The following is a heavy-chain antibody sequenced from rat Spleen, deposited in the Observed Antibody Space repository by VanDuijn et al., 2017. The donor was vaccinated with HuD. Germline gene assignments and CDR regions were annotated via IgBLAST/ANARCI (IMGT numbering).Heavy chain of an antibody. CDR1: GFTFSNYG. V-gene: IGHV5-54*01. D-gene: IGHD1-2*01. Sequence: EVQLVESGGGLVQPGRSMKLSCAASGFTFSNYGMHWIRQAPKKGLEWIAMIYYDSSKVFYADTVKGRFTISRDNSKNTLYLEMNSLRSEDTAMYYCAARNYYSSYWGQGTLVTVSS. CDR3: AARNYYSSY. CDR2: IYYDSSKV. J-gene: IGHJ3*01.